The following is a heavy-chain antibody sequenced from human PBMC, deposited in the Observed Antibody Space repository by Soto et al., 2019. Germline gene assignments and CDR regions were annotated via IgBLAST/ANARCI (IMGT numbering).Heavy chain of an antibody. CDR2: INPNSGGT. CDR3: ARRATTRDLPPYCSGGSCPLEVDLGWFDP. D-gene: IGHD2-15*01. CDR1: GYTFTGYY. Sequence: ASVKVSCKASGYTFTGYYMHWVRQAPGQGLEWMGWINPNSGGTNYAQKFQGWVTMTRDTSISTAYMELSRLRSDDTAVYYCARRATTRDLPPYCSGGSCPLEVDLGWFDPWGQGTLVTVSS. J-gene: IGHJ5*02. V-gene: IGHV1-2*04.